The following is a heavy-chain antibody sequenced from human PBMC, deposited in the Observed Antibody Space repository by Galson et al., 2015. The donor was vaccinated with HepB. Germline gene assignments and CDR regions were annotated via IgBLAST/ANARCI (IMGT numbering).Heavy chain of an antibody. CDR1: GFTFSDYY. Sequence: SLRLSCATSGFTFSDYYMSWIRQAPGKGLEWISDISSSGSTIYYADSVKGRFTISRDNAKNSLYLQMNSLRAEDSAVYYCARVSSVTHPLDYWGQGTLVTVSS. CDR2: ISSSGSTI. V-gene: IGHV3-11*01. J-gene: IGHJ4*02. D-gene: IGHD4-17*01. CDR3: ARVSSVTHPLDY.